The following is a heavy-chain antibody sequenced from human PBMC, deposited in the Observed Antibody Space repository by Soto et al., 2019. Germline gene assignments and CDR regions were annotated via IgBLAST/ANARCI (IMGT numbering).Heavy chain of an antibody. CDR3: ATRKTGTGWFDP. Sequence: SVKVSCKASGGTFSSYAISWVRQAPGQGLEWMGGIISIFGTANYAQKFQGRVTITADESTSTAYMELSSLRSEDTAVYYCATRKTGTGWFDPWGQGTRGTVSA. D-gene: IGHD1-7*01. CDR1: GGTFSSYA. J-gene: IGHJ5*02. CDR2: IISIFGTA. V-gene: IGHV1-69*13.